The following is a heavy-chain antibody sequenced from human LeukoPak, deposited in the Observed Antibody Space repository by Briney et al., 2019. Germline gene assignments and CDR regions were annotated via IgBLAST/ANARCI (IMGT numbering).Heavy chain of an antibody. D-gene: IGHD6-19*01. Sequence: SETLSLTSIVDSGSLSSYCWSWLRPPAGKALEWIGYIYSSGRTNYNPSLKSRVTISVDTSKSQFSLKLSSVTATDTAVYYCARSNGWYRFDSWGQGTLVTVSS. J-gene: IGHJ4*02. CDR2: IYSSGRT. V-gene: IGHV4-59*08. CDR1: SGSLSSYC. CDR3: ARSNGWYRFDS.